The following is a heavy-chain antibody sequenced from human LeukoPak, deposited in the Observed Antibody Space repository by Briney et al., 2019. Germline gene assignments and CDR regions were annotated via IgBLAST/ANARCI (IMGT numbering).Heavy chain of an antibody. CDR2: ISSSGSTI. D-gene: IGHD3-10*01. Sequence: GGSLRLSCAASGFTFSSYEMNWVRQAPGKGLEWVSYISSSGSTIYYADSVKGRFTISRDNAKNSLYLQMNSLRAEDTAVYYCARPTMVRGVHRSSRYMDVWGKGTTVTISS. CDR1: GFTFSSYE. J-gene: IGHJ6*03. CDR3: ARPTMVRGVHRSSRYMDV. V-gene: IGHV3-48*03.